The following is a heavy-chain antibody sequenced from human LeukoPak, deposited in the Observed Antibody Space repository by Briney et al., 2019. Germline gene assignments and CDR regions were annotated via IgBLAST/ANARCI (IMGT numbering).Heavy chain of an antibody. CDR3: ARDSSMLRGPLVIYYFDF. Sequence: GGSLRLSCAASDFSFITYAMSWVRQAPGKGLEWVSTISGGGDATYYADSVKGRFTISRDNSKSTLYLQMNSLRVEDTAVYYCARDSSMLRGPLVIYYFDFWGQGTLVTVSS. CDR1: DFSFITYA. J-gene: IGHJ4*02. CDR2: ISGGGDAT. V-gene: IGHV3-23*01. D-gene: IGHD3-10*01.